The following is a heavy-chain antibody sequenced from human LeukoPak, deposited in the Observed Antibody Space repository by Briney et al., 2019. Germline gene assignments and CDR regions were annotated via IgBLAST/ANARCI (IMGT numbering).Heavy chain of an antibody. Sequence: ASVKVSCKASGYTFTSYGISWVRQAPGQGLEWMGWISAYNGNTNYAQKLQGRVTMTTDTSTSTAYMELRSLRSDDTAVYYCARVGAVARRLYYFDYWGQGTLVTVSS. V-gene: IGHV1-18*01. J-gene: IGHJ4*02. CDR1: GYTFTSYG. CDR3: ARVGAVARRLYYFDY. CDR2: ISAYNGNT. D-gene: IGHD6-19*01.